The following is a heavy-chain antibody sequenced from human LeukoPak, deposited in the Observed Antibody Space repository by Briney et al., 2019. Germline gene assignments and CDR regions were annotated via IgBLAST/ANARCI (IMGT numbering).Heavy chain of an antibody. Sequence: GGSLRLSCAASGFTFSSYAMSWVRQAPGKGLEWVSAISGSGGSTYYADSVKGRFTISRDNSKNTLYLQMNSLRAEDTAVYYCARAKGYCSGGSCYPDYWGQGTLVTVSS. CDR3: ARAKGYCSGGSCYPDY. CDR2: ISGSGGST. J-gene: IGHJ4*02. CDR1: GFTFSSYA. D-gene: IGHD2-15*01. V-gene: IGHV3-23*01.